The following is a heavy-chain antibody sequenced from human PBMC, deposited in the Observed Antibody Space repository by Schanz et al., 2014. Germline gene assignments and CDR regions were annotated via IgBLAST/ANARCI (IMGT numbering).Heavy chain of an antibody. CDR2: IHYSRGT. J-gene: IGHJ3*02. Sequence: QVQLQESGPGLVKPSETLSLTCAVSGGSISGYYWSWIRQPPGKGLEWIAFIHYSRGTNYNPSLKGRVTIRVDTSKNESYLRVASVTAADTAVYYCARHVGSNWFYAFDIWGAGTIVTVSS. V-gene: IGHV4-59*08. D-gene: IGHD6-13*01. CDR3: ARHVGSNWFYAFDI. CDR1: GGSISGYY.